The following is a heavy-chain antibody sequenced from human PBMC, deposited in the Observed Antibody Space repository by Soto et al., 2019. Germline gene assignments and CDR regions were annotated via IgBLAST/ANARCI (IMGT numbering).Heavy chain of an antibody. CDR2: ISGGGDTT. J-gene: IGHJ2*01. Sequence: GGSLRLSCAASGFTFSSYGISWIRLSPGKGLEWVSVISGGGDTTYYTPSVKGRFTISRDNSKNTLYLQMNSLRAEDTAVYYCARDPKGAAAGPNDWYFDLWGRGTLVTVSS. CDR1: GFTFSSYG. D-gene: IGHD6-13*01. V-gene: IGHV3-23*01. CDR3: ARDPKGAAAGPNDWYFDL.